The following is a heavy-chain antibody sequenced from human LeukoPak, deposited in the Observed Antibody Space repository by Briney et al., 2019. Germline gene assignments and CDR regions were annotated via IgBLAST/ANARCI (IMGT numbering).Heavy chain of an antibody. Sequence: VASVKVSCKASGGTFSSYTTSWVRQAPGQGLEWMGRIIPILGIANYAQKFQGRVTITADKSTSTAYMELSSLRSEDTAVYYCARDPPLRYFDWFRPNWFDPWGQGTLVTVSS. D-gene: IGHD3-9*01. J-gene: IGHJ5*02. CDR1: GGTFSSYT. V-gene: IGHV1-69*04. CDR3: ARDPPLRYFDWFRPNWFDP. CDR2: IIPILGIA.